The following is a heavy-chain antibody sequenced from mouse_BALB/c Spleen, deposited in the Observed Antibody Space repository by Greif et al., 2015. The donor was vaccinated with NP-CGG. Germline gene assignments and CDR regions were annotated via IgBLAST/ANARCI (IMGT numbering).Heavy chain of an antibody. J-gene: IGHJ4*01. CDR2: IDPENGDT. CDR1: GFNIKDYY. V-gene: IGHV14-4*02. CDR3: NDYRYDGYYAMDY. Sequence: EVQLQQSGAELVRSGASVKLSCTASGFNIKDYYMHWVKQRPEQGLEWIGWIDPENGDTEYAPKFQGKATMTADTSSNTAYLQLSSLTSEDTAVYYCNDYRYDGYYAMDYWGQGTSVTVSS. D-gene: IGHD2-14*01.